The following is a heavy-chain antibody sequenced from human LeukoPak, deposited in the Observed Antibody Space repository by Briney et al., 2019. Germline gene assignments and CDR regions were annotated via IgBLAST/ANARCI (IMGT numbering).Heavy chain of an antibody. CDR1: GGSFSGYY. J-gene: IGHJ5*02. V-gene: IGHV4-34*01. D-gene: IGHD6-19*01. Sequence: SETLSLTCAVYGGSFSGYYWSWIRQPPGKGLEWIGEINHSGSTNYNPSLKSRVTISVDTSKNQFSLKLSSVTAADTAVYYCAREVAVAGNWFDPWGQGTLVTVSS. CDR2: INHSGST. CDR3: AREVAVAGNWFDP.